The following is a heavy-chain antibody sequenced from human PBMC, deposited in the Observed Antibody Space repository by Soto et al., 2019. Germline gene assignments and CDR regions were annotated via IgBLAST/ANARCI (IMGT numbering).Heavy chain of an antibody. CDR1: GYTFTRYN. D-gene: IGHD2-15*01. J-gene: IGHJ4*02. V-gene: IGHV1-46*01. CDR2: INPSGGTT. CDR3: ARVRGGGSEYFFDY. Sequence: ASVKVSCKAPGYTFTRYNVHWLRQSAGQGLEWMAIINPSGGTTYYVQKFEGRVTLTTDTSTSTVYMELSSLRSDDTAVYYCARVRGGGSEYFFDYWGQGTLVTVSS.